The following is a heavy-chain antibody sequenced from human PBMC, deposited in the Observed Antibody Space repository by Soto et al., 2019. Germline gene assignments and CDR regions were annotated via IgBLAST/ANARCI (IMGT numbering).Heavy chain of an antibody. CDR2: ISYDGSNK. CDR3: ARDPDDYYGSGSYVDY. Sequence: GGSLRLSCAASGFTFSSYAMHWVRQAPGKGLEWVAVISYDGSNKYYADSVKGRFTISRDNSKNTLYLQMNSLRAEDTAVYYCARDPDDYYGSGSYVDYWGQGTLVTVSS. CDR1: GFTFSSYA. J-gene: IGHJ4*02. V-gene: IGHV3-30-3*01. D-gene: IGHD3-10*01.